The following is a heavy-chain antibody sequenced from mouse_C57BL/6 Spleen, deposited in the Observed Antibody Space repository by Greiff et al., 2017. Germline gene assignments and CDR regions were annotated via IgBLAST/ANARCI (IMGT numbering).Heavy chain of an antibody. CDR3: ARSPPGNYYFYAMDY. D-gene: IGHD2-1*01. J-gene: IGHJ4*01. CDR1: GYSFTDYN. CDR2: INPNYGTT. V-gene: IGHV1-39*01. Sequence: EVKVVESGPELVKPGASVKISCKASGYSFTDYNMNWVKQSNGKSLEWIGVINPNYGTTSYNQKFKGKATLTVDQSSSTAYMQLNSLTSEDSAVYYCARSPPGNYYFYAMDYWGQGTSVTVSS.